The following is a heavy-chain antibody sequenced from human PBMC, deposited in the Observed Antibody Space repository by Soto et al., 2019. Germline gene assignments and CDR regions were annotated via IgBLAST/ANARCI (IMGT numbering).Heavy chain of an antibody. Sequence: QVQLVQSGAEVKKPGSSVKVSCEASGGTFSSYAISWVRQATGQGLEWMGGLIPIFGTSNYAQKFPGRVAINADETTSTAYMELSTLRSEDTAAYYCASGGYYYDGSGWFDPWGQGTLVTVSS. CDR2: LIPIFGTS. J-gene: IGHJ5*02. CDR1: GGTFSSYA. D-gene: IGHD3-22*01. V-gene: IGHV1-69*12. CDR3: ASGGYYYDGSGWFDP.